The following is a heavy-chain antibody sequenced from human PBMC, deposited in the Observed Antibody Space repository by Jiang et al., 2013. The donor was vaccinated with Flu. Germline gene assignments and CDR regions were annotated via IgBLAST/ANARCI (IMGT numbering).Heavy chain of an antibody. CDR3: AKVGACSSTICYRRAFDI. D-gene: IGHD2-2*01. V-gene: IGHV3-23*01. Sequence: LVQPGGSLRLSCAASGLTFSTYDMSWVRQAPGKGLECVSSIRSTGRMTYYADSVRGRFTISRDKSKNTLSLQMNSLRAEDTALYYCAKVGACSSTICYRRAFDIWGQGTMVTVSS. J-gene: IGHJ3*02. CDR2: IRSTGRMT. CDR1: GLTFSTYD.